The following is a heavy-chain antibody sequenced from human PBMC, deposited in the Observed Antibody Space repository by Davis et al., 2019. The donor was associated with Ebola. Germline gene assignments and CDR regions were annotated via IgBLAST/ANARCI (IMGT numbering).Heavy chain of an antibody. V-gene: IGHV3-33*01. CDR1: GFTFSSYG. CDR2: IWSDGSNK. Sequence: GESLKISCAASGFTFSSYGMHWVRQAPGKGLEWVAVIWSDGSNKYYADSVKGRFTISRDNSKNTLYLQMNSLRAEDTAVYYCARVGWLREGGLFDYWGQGTLVTVSS. J-gene: IGHJ4*02. D-gene: IGHD5-12*01. CDR3: ARVGWLREGGLFDY.